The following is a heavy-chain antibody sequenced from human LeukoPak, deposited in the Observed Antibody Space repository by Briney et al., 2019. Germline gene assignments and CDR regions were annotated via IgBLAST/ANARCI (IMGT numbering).Heavy chain of an antibody. Sequence: SETLSLTCTVSGGSISSYYWSWIRQPPGKGMEWIGYIYDSGSTNYNPSLKSRVTISVDKSKNQFSLKVNSMTAADTAVYYCLFGGNSGDWVYWGQGTLVTVSS. J-gene: IGHJ4*02. V-gene: IGHV4-59*12. CDR1: GGSISSYY. CDR3: LFGGNSGDWVY. CDR2: IYDSGST. D-gene: IGHD4-23*01.